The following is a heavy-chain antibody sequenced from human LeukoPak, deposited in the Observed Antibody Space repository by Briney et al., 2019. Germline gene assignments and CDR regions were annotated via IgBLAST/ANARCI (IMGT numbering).Heavy chain of an antibody. Sequence: MASETLSLTCAVSGYSISSGYYWGWIRQPPGKELEWIGSIYHSGSTYYNPSLKSRVTISVDTSKNQFSLKLSSVTAADTAVYYCARLLPDSSSCFDYWGQGTLVTVSS. CDR2: IYHSGST. J-gene: IGHJ4*02. CDR1: GYSISSGYY. D-gene: IGHD6-6*01. CDR3: ARLLPDSSSCFDY. V-gene: IGHV4-38-2*01.